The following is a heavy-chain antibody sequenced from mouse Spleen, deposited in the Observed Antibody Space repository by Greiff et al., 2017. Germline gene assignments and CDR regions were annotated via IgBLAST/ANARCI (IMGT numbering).Heavy chain of an antibody. Sequence: QVQLQQSGAELVRPGASVTLSCKASGYTFTDYEMHWVKQTPVHGLEWIGAIDPETGGTAYNQKFKGKAILTADKSSSTAYMELRSLTSEDSAVYYCTRVGVYYYGSSPFDYWGQGTTLTVSS. J-gene: IGHJ2*01. CDR3: TRVGVYYYGSSPFDY. D-gene: IGHD1-1*01. CDR1: GYTFTDYE. V-gene: IGHV1-15*01. CDR2: IDPETGGT.